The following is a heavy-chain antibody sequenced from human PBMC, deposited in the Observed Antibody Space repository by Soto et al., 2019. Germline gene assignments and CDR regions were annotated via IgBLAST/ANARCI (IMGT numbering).Heavy chain of an antibody. Sequence: PSETLSLTCAVYGGSFSGYYWSWIRQPPGKGLEWIGEINHSGSTNYNPSLKSRVTISVDTSKNQFSLKLSSVTAADTAVYYCARGTTVTTLHFDYWGQGTLVTVSS. CDR3: ARGTTVTTLHFDY. J-gene: IGHJ4*02. V-gene: IGHV4-34*01. CDR1: GGSFSGYY. D-gene: IGHD4-4*01. CDR2: INHSGST.